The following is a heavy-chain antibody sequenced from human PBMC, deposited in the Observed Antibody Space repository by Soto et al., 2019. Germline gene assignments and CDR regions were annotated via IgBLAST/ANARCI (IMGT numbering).Heavy chain of an antibody. CDR3: ARDLHFLGELADDAFDI. Sequence: QVQLVESGGGVVQPGRSLRLSCAASGFTFSSYGMHWVRQAPGKGLEWVAVIWYDESNKYYADSVKGRFTISRDNSKNTLYLQMNSLRAEDTAVYYCARDLHFLGELADDAFDIWGQGTMVTVSS. D-gene: IGHD3-16*01. J-gene: IGHJ3*02. V-gene: IGHV3-33*01. CDR2: IWYDESNK. CDR1: GFTFSSYG.